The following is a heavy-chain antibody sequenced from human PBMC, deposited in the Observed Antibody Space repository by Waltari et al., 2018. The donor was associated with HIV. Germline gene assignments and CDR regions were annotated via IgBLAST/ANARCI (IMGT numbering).Heavy chain of an antibody. Sequence: EVQLVESGGGLVQPGGSLRLSCAVSGFTFSSYSMSWVRQAPGKGLEGVSYISGSSSTIYYTDSVKGRFTISRDNAKNSLYLQMNSLRAEDTAVYYCARVLYDSSGYWFAYWGQGTLVTVSS. V-gene: IGHV3-48*01. J-gene: IGHJ4*02. CDR3: ARVLYDSSGYWFAY. D-gene: IGHD3-22*01. CDR2: ISGSSSTI. CDR1: GFTFSSYS.